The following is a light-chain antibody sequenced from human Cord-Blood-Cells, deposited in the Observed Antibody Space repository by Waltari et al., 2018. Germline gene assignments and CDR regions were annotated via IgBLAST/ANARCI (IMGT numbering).Light chain of an antibody. V-gene: IGLV2-23*01. CDR2: EGS. CDR3: CSYAGSYVV. CDR1: ISDVGSYNL. Sequence: QSALTPPASVSGSPGQSITISCTGTISDVGSYNLVAWYQQHPGKAPKLMIYEGSTRPSGVSNRFSGSKSGNTASLTISGLQAEDEADYYCCSYAGSYVVFGGGTKLTVL. J-gene: IGLJ2*01.